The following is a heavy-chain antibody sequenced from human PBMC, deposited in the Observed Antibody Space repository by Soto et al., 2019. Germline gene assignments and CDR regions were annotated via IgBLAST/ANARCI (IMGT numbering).Heavy chain of an antibody. CDR2: ISAHNGNT. CDR1: GYDFTTYG. J-gene: IGHJ4*02. D-gene: IGHD1-1*01. Sequence: QVHLVQSGAEVKKPGASVKVSCKGSGYDFTTYGITWVRQAPGQGLEWMGWISAHNGNTNYAQKLQGRVTVTRDTSTSTAYMDLRSLRSDDTAVYYWARGRYGDYWGQGARVTVSS. V-gene: IGHV1-18*01. CDR3: ARGRYGDY.